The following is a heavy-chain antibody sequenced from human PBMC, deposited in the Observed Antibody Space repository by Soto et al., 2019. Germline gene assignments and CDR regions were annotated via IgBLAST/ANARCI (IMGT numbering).Heavy chain of an antibody. D-gene: IGHD3-22*01. Sequence: GESLKISCKGSGYSFTSYWIGWVRQMPGKGLEWMGIIYPGDSDTRYSPSFQGQVTISADKSISTAYLQWSSLKASDTAMYYCASHIGRDDYDSSGKTDFVCWGQGIMVTV. CDR1: GYSFTSYW. V-gene: IGHV5-51*01. CDR2: IYPGDSDT. CDR3: ASHIGRDDYDSSGKTDFVC. J-gene: IGHJ3*01.